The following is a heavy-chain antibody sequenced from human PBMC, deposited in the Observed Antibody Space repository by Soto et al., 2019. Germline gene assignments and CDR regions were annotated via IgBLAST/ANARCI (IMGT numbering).Heavy chain of an antibody. D-gene: IGHD6-19*01. Sequence: GASVKVSCTASGYTFTSYDINWVRQATGQGLEWMGWMNPNSGNAGYAQKFQGRVTMTRNTSISTVYMELSSLRSEDTAVYYCARGQSGYSSGWSPNDYWGQGTLVTVSS. V-gene: IGHV1-8*01. J-gene: IGHJ4*02. CDR1: GYTFTSYD. CDR2: MNPNSGNA. CDR3: ARGQSGYSSGWSPNDY.